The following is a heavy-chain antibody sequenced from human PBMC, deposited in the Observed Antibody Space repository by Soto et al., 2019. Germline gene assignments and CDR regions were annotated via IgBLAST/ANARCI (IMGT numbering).Heavy chain of an antibody. CDR2: IYSDGTT. J-gene: IGHJ4*02. CDR1: GLTVSSNY. Sequence: GGSLRLSSAASGLTVSSNYINWVRQAPGKGLEWVSIIYSDGTTSYADSVKGRFTISRDNFKNTLHLQMNSLGAEDTAVYYCAILSNWGQGTLVTVSS. V-gene: IGHV3-53*01. CDR3: AILSN. D-gene: IGHD6-6*01.